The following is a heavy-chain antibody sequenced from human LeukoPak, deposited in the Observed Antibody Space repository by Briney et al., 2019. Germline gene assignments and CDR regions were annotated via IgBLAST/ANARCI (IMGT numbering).Heavy chain of an antibody. CDR1: GFTFDDYG. J-gene: IGHJ4*02. V-gene: IGHV3-20*01. CDR2: INWNGGST. CDR3: ARMEGSTAKYYFDY. Sequence: GGSLRLSCAASGFTFDDYGMSWVRQAPGKGLEWVSGINWNGGSTGYADSVKGRFTISRDNAKNSLYLQMNSLRAEDTALYHCARMEGSTAKYYFDYWGQGTLVTVSS. D-gene: IGHD6-13*01.